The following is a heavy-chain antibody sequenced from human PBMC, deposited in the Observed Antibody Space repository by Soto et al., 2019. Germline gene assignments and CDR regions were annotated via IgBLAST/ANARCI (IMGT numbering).Heavy chain of an antibody. CDR2: IIPILGIA. Sequence: QVQLVQSGAEVKKPGSSVKVSCKASGGTFSSYTISWVRQAPGQGLEWMGRIIPILGIANYAQKFQGRVRITADKSTSTAYMELSSLRSEDTAVYYCARGWFGESGYWYFDLWGRGTLVTVSS. D-gene: IGHD3-10*01. V-gene: IGHV1-69*02. J-gene: IGHJ2*01. CDR3: ARGWFGESGYWYFDL. CDR1: GGTFSSYT.